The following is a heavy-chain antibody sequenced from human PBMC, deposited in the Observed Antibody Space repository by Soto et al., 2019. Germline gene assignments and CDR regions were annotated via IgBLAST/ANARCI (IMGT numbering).Heavy chain of an antibody. J-gene: IGHJ4*02. CDR3: AKFFVETGGSSGWPWSFHY. V-gene: IGHV3-23*01. CDR2: ISGSGGTT. D-gene: IGHD6-25*01. Sequence: EVQLLESGGGLVQPGRSLRLCCAASGFTFSSYAMSWVRQAPGKGLEWVSAISGSGGTTYYADSVKGRFTISRDNSMNTLFLQMNSLRAEDTAVYYCAKFFVETGGSSGWPWSFHYWGQGTLVTVSS. CDR1: GFTFSSYA.